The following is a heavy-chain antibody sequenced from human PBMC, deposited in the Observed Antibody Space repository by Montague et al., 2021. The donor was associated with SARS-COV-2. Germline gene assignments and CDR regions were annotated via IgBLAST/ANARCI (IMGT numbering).Heavy chain of an antibody. CDR2: IKQDGSEK. J-gene: IGHJ3*02. D-gene: IGHD1-1*01. CDR3: ARDRRYSWNEVDAFDI. CDR1: GFTFSSYW. Sequence: SLRLSCAASGFTFSSYWMSWVRQAPGKGLEWVAHIKQDGSEKYYVDSVKGRFTISRDNAKNSLYLQMNSLRAEDTAVYYCARDRRYSWNEVDAFDIWGQGTMVTVSS. V-gene: IGHV3-7*01.